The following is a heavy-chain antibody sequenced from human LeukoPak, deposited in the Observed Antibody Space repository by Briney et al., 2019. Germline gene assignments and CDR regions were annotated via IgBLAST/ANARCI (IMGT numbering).Heavy chain of an antibody. CDR3: AREPVTGYSSGWGDY. J-gene: IGHJ4*02. CDR2: IIPILGIA. Sequence: SVKVSCKASGGTFSSYAISWVRQAPGQGLEWMGRIIPILGIANYAQKFQGRVTITADKSTSTAYMKLSSLRSEDTAVYYCAREPVTGYSSGWGDYWGQGTLVTVSS. CDR1: GGTFSSYA. V-gene: IGHV1-69*04. D-gene: IGHD6-19*01.